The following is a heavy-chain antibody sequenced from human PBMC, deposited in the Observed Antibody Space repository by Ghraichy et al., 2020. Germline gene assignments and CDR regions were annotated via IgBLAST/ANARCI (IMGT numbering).Heavy chain of an antibody. CDR1: GFTFSNYD. CDR2: IGNGGDT. CDR3: ARLNGDWEFDF. Sequence: GESLNISCVASGFTFSNYDMHWVRQATGKGLEWVSGIGNGGDTYYADSVRGRFTISRENAKHSLYLQMNSLRAGDTALYFCARLNGDWEFDFWGQGTLVTVSS. V-gene: IGHV3-13*01. D-gene: IGHD3/OR15-3a*01. J-gene: IGHJ4*02.